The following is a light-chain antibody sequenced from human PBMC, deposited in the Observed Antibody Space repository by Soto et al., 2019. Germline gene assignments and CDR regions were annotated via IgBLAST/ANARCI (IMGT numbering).Light chain of an antibody. CDR2: EVG. J-gene: IGLJ3*02. Sequence: QSVLTQPASVSGSPGQSITISCAGTSSDVGAYNYVSWYQQHPGKAPKLVIYEVGDRPSGVSNRCSGSKSGNTASLTISGLQAEDEADYYCSSYTSSTTQVFGGGTKVTVL. CDR1: SSDVGAYNY. V-gene: IGLV2-14*01. CDR3: SSYTSSTTQV.